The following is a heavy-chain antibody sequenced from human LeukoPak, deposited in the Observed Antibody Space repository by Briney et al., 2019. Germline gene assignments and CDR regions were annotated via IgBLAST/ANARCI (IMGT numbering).Heavy chain of an antibody. CDR1: GYTFTSYG. D-gene: IGHD3-10*01. CDR3: ATLDYYGSGSYWNRFDP. CDR2: ISAYNGNT. Sequence: ASVKVSCKAFGYTFTSYGISWVRQAPGQGLEWMGWISAYNGNTNYAQKLQGRVTMTEDTSTDTAYMELSSLRSEDTAVYYCATLDYYGSGSYWNRFDPGGQGTLVTVSS. J-gene: IGHJ5*02. V-gene: IGHV1-18*01.